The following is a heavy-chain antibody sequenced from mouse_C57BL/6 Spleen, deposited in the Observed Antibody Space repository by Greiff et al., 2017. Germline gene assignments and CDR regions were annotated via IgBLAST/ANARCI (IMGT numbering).Heavy chain of an antibody. J-gene: IGHJ4*01. V-gene: IGHV1-69*01. Sequence: VQLQQPGAELVMPGASVKLSCKASGYTFTSYWMHWVKQRPGQGLEWIGEIDPSDSYTNYNQKFKGKSTLTVDKSSSTAYMQLSSLTSEDSAVYYCARGTAYYSNYNYAMDYWGQGTSVTVSS. CDR3: ARGTAYYSNYNYAMDY. D-gene: IGHD2-5*01. CDR2: IDPSDSYT. CDR1: GYTFTSYW.